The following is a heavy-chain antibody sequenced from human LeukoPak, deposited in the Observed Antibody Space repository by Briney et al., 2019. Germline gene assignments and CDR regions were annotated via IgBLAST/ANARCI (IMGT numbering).Heavy chain of an antibody. D-gene: IGHD3-3*01. J-gene: IGHJ6*02. Sequence: PSETLSLTCAVYGGSFSGYYWSWIRQAPGKGLEWVSAISGSGGSTYYADSVKGRFTISRDNSKNTLYLQMNSLRAEDTAVYYCAKDRTRMEWLYYYYYYGMDVWGQGTTVTVSS. CDR1: GGSFSGYY. CDR2: ISGSGGST. CDR3: AKDRTRMEWLYYYYYYGMDV. V-gene: IGHV3-23*01.